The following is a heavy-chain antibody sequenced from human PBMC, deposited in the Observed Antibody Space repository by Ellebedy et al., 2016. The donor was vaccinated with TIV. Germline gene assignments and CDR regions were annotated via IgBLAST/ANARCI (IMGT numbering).Heavy chain of an antibody. V-gene: IGHV1-69*06. Sequence: SVKVSCXASGGTSSSYGINWVRQAPGQGLEWMGGIIPISGTVKYAQKFQGRVTITADKSTSTAYMDLSSLRSEDTAVYYCARYSPSDYNNYYYYGMDVWGQGTTVTVSS. J-gene: IGHJ6*02. CDR2: IIPISGTV. CDR3: ARYSPSDYNNYYYYGMDV. CDR1: GGTSSSYG. D-gene: IGHD3-22*01.